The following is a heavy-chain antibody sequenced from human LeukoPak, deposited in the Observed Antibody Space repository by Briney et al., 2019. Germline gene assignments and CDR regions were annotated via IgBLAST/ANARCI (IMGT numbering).Heavy chain of an antibody. CDR1: GFTFSDYY. CDR2: ISSSGSTI. J-gene: IGHJ4*02. CDR3: TREVSGSLYFDY. Sequence: PGGSLRPSCAASGFTFSDYYMSWIRQAPGKGLEWVSYISSSGSTIYYADSVKGRFTISRDNAKDSLYLQMNSLRAEDTAVYYCTREVSGSLYFDYWGQGSLVTVSS. V-gene: IGHV3-11*04. D-gene: IGHD1-26*01.